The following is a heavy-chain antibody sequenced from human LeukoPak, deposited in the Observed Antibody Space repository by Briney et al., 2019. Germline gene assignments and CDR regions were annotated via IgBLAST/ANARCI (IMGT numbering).Heavy chain of an antibody. CDR1: GGPISSYY. J-gene: IGHJ3*02. D-gene: IGHD6-6*01. CDR3: ARGRPDYDAFDI. Sequence: SETLSLTCTVSGGPISSYYWSWIRQPARKGLEWIGRIYTSGSTNYNPSLKSRVTMSVDTSKNQFSLKLSSVTAADTAVYYCARGRPDYDAFDIWGQGTMVTVSS. CDR2: IYTSGST. V-gene: IGHV4-4*07.